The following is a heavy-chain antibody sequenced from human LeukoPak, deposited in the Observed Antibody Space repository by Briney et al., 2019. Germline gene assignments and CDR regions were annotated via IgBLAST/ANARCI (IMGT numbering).Heavy chain of an antibody. CDR3: AGDLGWEPK. V-gene: IGHV4-38-2*02. CDR2: IYHSGST. D-gene: IGHD4-23*01. Sequence: PSETLSLTCAVSGYSISSGYYWGWIRQPPGKGLEWIGSIYHSGSTYYNPSLKSRDTISVDTSKNQFSLKLSSVTAADTAVYYCAGDLGWEPKWGQGTLVTVSS. CDR1: GYSISSGYY. J-gene: IGHJ4*02.